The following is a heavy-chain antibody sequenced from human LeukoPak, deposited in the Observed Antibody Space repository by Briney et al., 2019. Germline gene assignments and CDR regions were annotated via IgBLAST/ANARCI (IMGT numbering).Heavy chain of an antibody. J-gene: IGHJ6*03. CDR1: GGSFSGYY. Sequence: SETLSLTCAVYGGSFSGYYWSWIRQPPGKGLEWIGEINHSGSTNYNPSLKSRVTISVDTSKNQFSLKLSSVTAADTAVYYCARHVAYCSGGSCTLYYYYYYMDVWGKGTTVTISS. D-gene: IGHD2-15*01. V-gene: IGHV4-34*01. CDR3: ARHVAYCSGGSCTLYYYYYYMDV. CDR2: INHSGST.